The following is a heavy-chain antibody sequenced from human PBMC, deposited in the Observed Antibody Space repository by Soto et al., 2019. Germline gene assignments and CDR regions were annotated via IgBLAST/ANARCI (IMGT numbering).Heavy chain of an antibody. CDR2: MYHSGRT. J-gene: IGHJ4*02. CDR1: GGSISSGGYS. CDR3: ARGMTTVTTLDY. Sequence: QLQLQESGSGLVKPSQTLSLTCAVSGGSISSGGYSWSWIRQPPGKGLEWIGYMYHSGRTYYNPALKRRVTISVDRSKNQISLKLSSVAAADTAVYYCARGMTTVTTLDYWGQGTLVTVSS. V-gene: IGHV4-30-2*01. D-gene: IGHD4-17*01.